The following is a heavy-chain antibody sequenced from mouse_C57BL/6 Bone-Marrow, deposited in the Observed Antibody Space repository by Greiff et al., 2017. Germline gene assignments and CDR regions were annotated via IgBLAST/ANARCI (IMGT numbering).Heavy chain of an antibody. CDR1: GYTFTSYW. CDR3: ARGRYYGSCLDY. V-gene: IGHV1-64*01. J-gene: IGHJ2*01. CDR2: IHPNSGST. Sequence: VQLQQPGAELVKPGASVKLSCKASGYTFTSYWMHWVKQRPGQGLEWIGMIHPNSGSTNYNEKFKSKATLTVDKSSSTAYMQLSSLTSEDSAVCYCARGRYYGSCLDYWGQGTTLTVSA. D-gene: IGHD1-1*01.